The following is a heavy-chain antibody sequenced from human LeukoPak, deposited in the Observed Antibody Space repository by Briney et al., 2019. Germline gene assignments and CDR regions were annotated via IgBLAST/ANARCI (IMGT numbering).Heavy chain of an antibody. V-gene: IGHV4-31*03. J-gene: IGHJ2*01. CDR2: IYYSGST. Sequence: SQTLSLTCTVSGGSISSGGYYWSWIRQHPGEGLEWIGYIYYSGSTYYNPSLKSRVTISVDTSKNQFSLKLSSVTAADTAVYYCASSSGDYNWYFDLWGRGTLVTVSS. D-gene: IGHD4-17*01. CDR3: ASSSGDYNWYFDL. CDR1: GGSISSGGYY.